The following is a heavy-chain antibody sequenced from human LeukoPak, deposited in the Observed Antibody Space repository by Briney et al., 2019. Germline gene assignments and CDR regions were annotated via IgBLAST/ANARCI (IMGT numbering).Heavy chain of an antibody. CDR3: AKVRGYCSSTSCFNNTYYYYYYMDV. Sequence: GGSLRLSCAASGFTFSSYGMSWVRQAPGKGLEWVSAISGSGGSTYYADSVKGRFTISRDNSKNTLYLQMNSLRAEDTAVYYCAKVRGYCSSTSCFNNTYYYYYYMDVWGKGTTVTISS. J-gene: IGHJ6*03. CDR1: GFTFSSYG. D-gene: IGHD2-2*01. CDR2: ISGSGGST. V-gene: IGHV3-23*01.